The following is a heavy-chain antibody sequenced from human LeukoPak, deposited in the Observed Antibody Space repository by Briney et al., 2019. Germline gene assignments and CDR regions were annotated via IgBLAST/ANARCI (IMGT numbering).Heavy chain of an antibody. CDR2: IYYTGST. J-gene: IGHJ5*02. CDR1: GGSISSSSYY. V-gene: IGHV4-39*01. D-gene: IGHD1-1*01. Sequence: SETLSLTCTVSGGSISSSSYYWGWIRQPPGKGLEWIVTIYYTGSTYDNSSLKSRVTISVDTSRNQFSLRLSSVTAADTAVYYCARLEGGYSWIDPWGQGTLVTVSS. CDR3: ARLEGGYSWIDP.